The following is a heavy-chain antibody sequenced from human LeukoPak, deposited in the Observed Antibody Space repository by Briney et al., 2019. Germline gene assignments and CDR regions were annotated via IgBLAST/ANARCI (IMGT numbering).Heavy chain of an antibody. CDR1: GGSINSGANY. D-gene: IGHD5-24*01. Sequence: SETLSLTCTVSGGSINSGANYWAWISQPPGKGLEWIGTIYYSGSTYYNPSLKSRVTISLDTSKNQFSLKLTSVTAADTAVYYCARDYGWQQLEGLIDYWGQGALVTVSS. CDR2: IYYSGST. CDR3: ARDYGWQQLEGLIDY. J-gene: IGHJ4*02. V-gene: IGHV4-39*07.